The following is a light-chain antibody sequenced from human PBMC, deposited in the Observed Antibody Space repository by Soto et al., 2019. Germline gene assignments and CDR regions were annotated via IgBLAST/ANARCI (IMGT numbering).Light chain of an antibody. CDR3: SAYTSSSTLVV. CDR2: DVS. J-gene: IGLJ2*01. Sequence: QSALTQPASVSGSPGQSITISCTGTSSDVGGYNYVYWYQQHPGNAPQLMIYDVSHRPSGVSNRFAGSESGNTASLTISGRQAEDEADYYCSAYTSSSTLVVFGGGTKLTVL. CDR1: SSDVGGYNY. V-gene: IGLV2-14*01.